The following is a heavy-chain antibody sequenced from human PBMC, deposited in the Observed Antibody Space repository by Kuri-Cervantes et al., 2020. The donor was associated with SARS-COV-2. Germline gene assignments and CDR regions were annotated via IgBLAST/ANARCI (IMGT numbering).Heavy chain of an antibody. CDR3: ANNLEGYSYGPFDY. J-gene: IGHJ4*02. CDR1: GFTFSSYA. V-gene: IGHV3-23*01. Sequence: GESLKISCAASGFTFSSYAMSWVRQAPGKGLEWVSAISGSGGSTYYVDSVKGRFTISRDNSKNTLYLQMNSLRAEDTAVYYCANNLEGYSYGPFDYWGQGTLVTVSS. CDR2: ISGSGGST. D-gene: IGHD5-18*01.